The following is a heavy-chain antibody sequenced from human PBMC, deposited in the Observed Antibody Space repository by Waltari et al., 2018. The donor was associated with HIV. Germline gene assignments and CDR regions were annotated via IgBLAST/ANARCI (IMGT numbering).Heavy chain of an antibody. J-gene: IGHJ4*02. V-gene: IGHV4-38-2*01. CDR1: GYSISSGYY. CDR3: ARQIQCSGGSCHDAYFDY. CDR2: ISHSGST. Sequence: QVQLQESGPGLVKPSETLSLTCAVSGYSISSGYYWGWIRQPPGKGLEWIWSISHSGSTYYNPSLKSRVTISVDTSKNQFSLKLSSVTAADTAVYYCARQIQCSGGSCHDAYFDYWGQGTLVTVSS. D-gene: IGHD2-15*01.